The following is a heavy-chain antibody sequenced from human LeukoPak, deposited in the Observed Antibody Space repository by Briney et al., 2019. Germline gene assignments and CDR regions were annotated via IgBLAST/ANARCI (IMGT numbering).Heavy chain of an antibody. Sequence: SETLSLTCTVSGGSISSSSYYWGWIRQPPGKGLEWTGSIYYSGSTYYNPSLKSRVTISVDTSKNQFSLKLSSVTAADTAVYYCARHVDYGDANWFDPWGQGTLVTVSS. CDR1: GGSISSSSYY. D-gene: IGHD4-17*01. CDR2: IYYSGST. V-gene: IGHV4-39*01. CDR3: ARHVDYGDANWFDP. J-gene: IGHJ5*02.